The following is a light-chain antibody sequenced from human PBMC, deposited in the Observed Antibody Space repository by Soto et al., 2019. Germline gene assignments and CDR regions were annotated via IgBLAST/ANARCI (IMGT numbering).Light chain of an antibody. J-gene: IGKJ4*01. CDR3: QQYYNTPLT. Sequence: EIVMTQSPDSLAVSLGERATINCKSSQSVLYSSSNKDYLAWYQQKPGQPPKLLFYWASTRESGVPDRFSGSGFGTDFNFTISSLQAEDVAMYYCQQYYNTPLTFGGGTKVEIK. CDR1: QSVLYSSSNKDY. CDR2: WAS. V-gene: IGKV4-1*01.